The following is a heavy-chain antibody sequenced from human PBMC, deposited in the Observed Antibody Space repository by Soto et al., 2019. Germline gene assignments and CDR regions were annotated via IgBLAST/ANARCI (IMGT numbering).Heavy chain of an antibody. Sequence: GVSLRLSCAASGFTFRDHAMHWVRQAPGKGREWLAIIWNDGSNKFYAGSVQGRFTISRDNSKNTVYLQMNTLSAEDTAVYYCARALFPDVDIYAMDVWGQGTTVTVSS. CDR1: GFTFRDHA. CDR3: ARALFPDVDIYAMDV. J-gene: IGHJ6*02. D-gene: IGHD5-12*01. CDR2: IWNDGSNK. V-gene: IGHV3-33*01.